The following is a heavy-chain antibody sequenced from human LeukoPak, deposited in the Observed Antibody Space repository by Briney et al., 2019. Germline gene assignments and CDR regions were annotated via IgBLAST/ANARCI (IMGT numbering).Heavy chain of an antibody. CDR1: ADSFSSHY. V-gene: IGHV4-59*11. CDR3: ARDLVTVTKGFDI. D-gene: IGHD4-17*01. J-gene: IGHJ3*02. Sequence: SETLSPTCAVSADSFSSHYWTWIRQPPGKGLEWIGYISYIGSTNYNPSLKSRVTISIDTTKNQFSLKLSSVTAADTAVYYCARDLVTVTKGFDIWGQGTMVSVSS. CDR2: ISYIGST.